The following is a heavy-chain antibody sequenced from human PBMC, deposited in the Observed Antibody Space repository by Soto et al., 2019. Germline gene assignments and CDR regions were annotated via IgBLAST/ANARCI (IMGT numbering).Heavy chain of an antibody. CDR1: GFTFSSYW. CDR3: ATLYSSSWQRFDP. Sequence: PGGSLRLSCAASGFTFSSYWMHWVRQAPGKGLVWVSRINSDGSSTSYADSVKGRFTISRDNAKNTLYLQMNSLRAEDTAVYYCATLYSSSWQRFDPWGQGTLVTVSS. CDR2: INSDGSST. J-gene: IGHJ5*02. D-gene: IGHD6-13*01. V-gene: IGHV3-74*01.